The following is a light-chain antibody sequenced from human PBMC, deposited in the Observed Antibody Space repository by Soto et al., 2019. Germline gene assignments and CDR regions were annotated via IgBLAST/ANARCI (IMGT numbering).Light chain of an antibody. CDR2: AAS. Sequence: TQMTQSPSTLSASVGDSVSITCRASRDIGTWLAWFQQKPGRAPKLLFYAASTLQSGVPSRFSGSGSGTDFTLTISSLQPEDFAIYYCQQANSFPLTFGGGTKVDIK. CDR1: RDIGTW. V-gene: IGKV1-12*01. CDR3: QQANSFPLT. J-gene: IGKJ4*01.